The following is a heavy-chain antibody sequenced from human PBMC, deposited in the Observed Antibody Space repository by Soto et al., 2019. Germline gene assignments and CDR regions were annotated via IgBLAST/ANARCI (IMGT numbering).Heavy chain of an antibody. CDR1: GFTFSSYA. D-gene: IGHD5-12*01. J-gene: IGHJ4*02. V-gene: IGHV3-64D*06. CDR3: VESRGGNNFDFFD. CDR2: VRGNGDPP. Sequence: PGGSLRLSCSASGFTFSSYAMHWARQAPGKGLEYVSGVRGNGDPPFYADSVKGRFTISRDNSKNTLYLQMSSLSADDTAVYYCVESRGGNNFDFFDWGQGALVTVSS.